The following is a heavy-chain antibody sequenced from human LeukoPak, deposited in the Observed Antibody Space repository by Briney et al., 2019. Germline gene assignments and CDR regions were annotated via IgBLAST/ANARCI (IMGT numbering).Heavy chain of an antibody. CDR1: GFTFSSYG. Sequence: GGSLRLSCAASGFTFSSYGMHWVRQAPGKGLEWVAFIRYDGSNKYYADSVKGRFTISRDNPKNTLYLQMNSLRAEDTAVYYCAKERDTAIRVTLDYWGQGTLVTVSS. CDR2: IRYDGSNK. D-gene: IGHD5-18*01. J-gene: IGHJ4*02. CDR3: AKERDTAIRVTLDY. V-gene: IGHV3-30*02.